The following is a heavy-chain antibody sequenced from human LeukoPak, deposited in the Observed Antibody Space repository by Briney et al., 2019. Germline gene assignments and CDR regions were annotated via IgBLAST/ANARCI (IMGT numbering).Heavy chain of an antibody. CDR3: ARVTGYMIEDYFDY. Sequence: SETLSLTCTVSGGSVTDYYWSWIRQSPGKGLEWIGYIYCTGTSYNPSLKSRVTISADTSKNQFSLKLISVTAADTAVYYCARVTGYMIEDYFDYWGQGTLVTVSS. CDR1: GGSVTDYY. D-gene: IGHD3-22*01. V-gene: IGHV4-59*02. J-gene: IGHJ4*02. CDR2: IYCTGT.